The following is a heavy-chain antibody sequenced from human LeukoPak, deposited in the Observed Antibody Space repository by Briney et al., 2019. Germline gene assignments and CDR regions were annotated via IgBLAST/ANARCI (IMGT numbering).Heavy chain of an antibody. V-gene: IGHV1-18*01. Sequence: ASVKVSCKASGYTFTSYGISWVREAPGQGLEWMGWISAYNGNTNYAQKLQGRVTMTTDTSTSTAYMELRSLRSDDTAVYYCARAGLERLLGYYYMDVWGKGTTVTVSS. D-gene: IGHD3-3*01. J-gene: IGHJ6*03. CDR2: ISAYNGNT. CDR3: ARAGLERLLGYYYMDV. CDR1: GYTFTSYG.